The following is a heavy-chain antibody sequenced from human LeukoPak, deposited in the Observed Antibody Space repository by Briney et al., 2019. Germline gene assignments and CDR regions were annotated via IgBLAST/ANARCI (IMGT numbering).Heavy chain of an antibody. CDR3: ARSTLVGATKTPGGFRDYYFDY. CDR2: INPNSGGT. D-gene: IGHD1-26*01. V-gene: IGHV1-2*02. CDR1: GYTFTGYY. J-gene: IGHJ4*02. Sequence: WASVKVSCKASGYTFTGYYMHWVRQAPGQGLEWMGWINPNSGGTNYAQKLQGRVTMTTDTSTSTAYMELRSLRSDDTAVYYCARSTLVGATKTPGGFRDYYFDYWGQGTLVTVSS.